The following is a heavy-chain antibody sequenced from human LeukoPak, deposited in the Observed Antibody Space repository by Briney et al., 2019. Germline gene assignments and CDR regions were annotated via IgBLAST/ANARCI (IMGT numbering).Heavy chain of an antibody. CDR2: IGGGGDDI. CDR3: ARDPRRAITVFGVVIGSYFDY. Sequence: PGGSLRLSCAGSGFTFDIYAIHWVRLAPGTGLEWVAGIGGGGDDILYAESAKGRFIISRDNSKNTVYLEMKSLRAEDTARYYCARDPRRAITVFGVVIGSYFDYWGQGSLVTVSS. CDR1: GFTFDIYA. D-gene: IGHD3-3*01. V-gene: IGHV3-23*01. J-gene: IGHJ4*02.